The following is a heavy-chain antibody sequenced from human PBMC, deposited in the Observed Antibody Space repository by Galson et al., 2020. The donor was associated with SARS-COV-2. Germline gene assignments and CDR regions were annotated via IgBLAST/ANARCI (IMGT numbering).Heavy chain of an antibody. CDR3: ARDKGVRYFDWLFNPYYFDY. Sequence: ASVKVSCKASGYTFTSYAMHWVRQAPGQRLEWMGWINAGNGNTKYSQKFQGRVTITRDTSASTAYMELSSLRSEDTAVYYCARDKGVRYFDWLFNPYYFDYWGQGTLVTVSS. CDR1: GYTFTSYA. V-gene: IGHV1-3*01. D-gene: IGHD3-9*01. J-gene: IGHJ4*02. CDR2: INAGNGNT.